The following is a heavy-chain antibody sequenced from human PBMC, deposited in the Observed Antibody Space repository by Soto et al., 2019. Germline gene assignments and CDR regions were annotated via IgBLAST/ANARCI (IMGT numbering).Heavy chain of an antibody. CDR3: ARGYSSSWYSLQLDYYYYYGMDV. D-gene: IGHD6-13*01. J-gene: IGHJ6*02. V-gene: IGHV3-23*01. Sequence: GGSLRLSCAASGVTFSSYAISWVRQAPGKGLEWVSAISGSGGSTYYADSVKGRFTISRDNSKNTLYLQMNSLRAEDTAVYYCARGYSSSWYSLQLDYYYYYGMDVWGQGTTVTVSS. CDR1: GVTFSSYA. CDR2: ISGSGGST.